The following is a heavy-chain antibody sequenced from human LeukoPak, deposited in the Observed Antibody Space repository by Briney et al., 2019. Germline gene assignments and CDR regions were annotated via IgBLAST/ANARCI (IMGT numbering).Heavy chain of an antibody. CDR1: GGSTSSSSYY. CDR2: IYYSGST. CDR3: ARQGIVVVAATDFVFGGFDP. Sequence: PSETLSLTCTVSGGSTSSSSYYWGWIRQPPGKGLEWIGSIYYSGSTYYNPSLKSRVTISVDTSKNQFSLKLSSVTAADTAVYYCARQGIVVVAATDFVFGGFDPWGQGTLVTVSS. D-gene: IGHD2-15*01. V-gene: IGHV4-39*01. J-gene: IGHJ5*02.